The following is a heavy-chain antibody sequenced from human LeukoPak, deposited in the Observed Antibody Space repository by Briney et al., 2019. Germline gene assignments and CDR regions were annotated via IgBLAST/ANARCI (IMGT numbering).Heavy chain of an antibody. Sequence: GSLKLPFAAPGFIFSNYNMNWVRQAPGKGLEWLSYISSSSGTIYYADSVKGRFTISGDNAKNSLYLQMNSLRAEDTAVYYCARALGYSYGYAVDYWGQGTLVTVSS. D-gene: IGHD5-18*01. CDR3: ARALGYSYGYAVDY. CDR2: ISSSSGTI. CDR1: GFIFSNYN. V-gene: IGHV3-48*01. J-gene: IGHJ4*02.